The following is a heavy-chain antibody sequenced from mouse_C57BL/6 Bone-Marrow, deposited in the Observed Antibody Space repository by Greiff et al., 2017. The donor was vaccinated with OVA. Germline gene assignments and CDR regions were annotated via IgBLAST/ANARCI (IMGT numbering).Heavy chain of an antibody. CDR1: GYTFTNYW. Sequence: QVQLKQSGAELVRPGTSVKMSCKASGYTFTNYWIGWAKQRPGHGLEWIGDIYPGGGYTNYNEKFKGKATLTAAKSSSTAYMQFSSLTSEDSAIYYCARGYYAMDYWGQGTSVTVSS. V-gene: IGHV1-63*01. CDR2: IYPGGGYT. J-gene: IGHJ4*01. CDR3: ARGYYAMDY.